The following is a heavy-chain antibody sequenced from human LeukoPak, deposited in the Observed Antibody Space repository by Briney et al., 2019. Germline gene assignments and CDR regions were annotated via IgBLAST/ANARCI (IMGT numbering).Heavy chain of an antibody. V-gene: IGHV3-23*01. CDR2: ISGSGGST. J-gene: IGHJ6*03. CDR3: AKGGVYYYGSGSPYYYYMDV. Sequence: PGGSLRLSCAASGFTVSSNYMSWVRQGPGKGLECVSVISGSGGSTYYADSVKGRFTISRDNSKNTLYLQMNSLRAEDTAVYYCAKGGVYYYGSGSPYYYYMDVWGKGTTVTISS. CDR1: GFTVSSNY. D-gene: IGHD3-10*01.